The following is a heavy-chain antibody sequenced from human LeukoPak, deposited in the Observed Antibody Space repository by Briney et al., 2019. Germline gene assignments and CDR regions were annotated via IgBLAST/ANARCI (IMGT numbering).Heavy chain of an antibody. D-gene: IGHD5-24*01. CDR1: VFTFSSYV. J-gene: IGHJ4*02. Sequence: GGSLSLSCAASVFTFSSYVMHWVGQAAGKGLEGVAVISYDGSNKYYADSVKGRFTISRDNSKNTLYLQMNSLRAEDTAVYYCAKDAQRWLHVYYFDYWGQGTLVTVSS. CDR2: ISYDGSNK. V-gene: IGHV3-30*18. CDR3: AKDAQRWLHVYYFDY.